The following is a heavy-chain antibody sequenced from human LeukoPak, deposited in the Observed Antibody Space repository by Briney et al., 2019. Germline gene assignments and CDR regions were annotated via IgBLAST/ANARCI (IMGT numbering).Heavy chain of an antibody. CDR2: IYHSGST. Sequence: SQTLSLTCTVSGGSISSGGYYWSWIRQPPGKGLEWIGYIYHSGSTYYNPSLKSRVTISVDTSKNQFSPKLSSVTAADTAVYYCARDIILSTMVRGVIPYWGQGTLVPVSS. D-gene: IGHD3-10*01. J-gene: IGHJ4*02. CDR3: ARDIILSTMVRGVIPY. V-gene: IGHV4-30-2*01. CDR1: GGSISSGGYY.